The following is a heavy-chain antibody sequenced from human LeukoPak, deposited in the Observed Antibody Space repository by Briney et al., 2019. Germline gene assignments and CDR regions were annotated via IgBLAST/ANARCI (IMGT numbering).Heavy chain of an antibody. Sequence: GGSLRLSCAASGFTFSTSTMSWVRQAPGKGLEWVSGISESGGSTYYADSVKGRFTSSRDNSKNTLYLQMNNLRAEDTAAYYCAKGSFWGQGTLVTVSS. CDR1: GFTFSTST. J-gene: IGHJ4*02. CDR2: ISESGGST. D-gene: IGHD3-10*01. CDR3: AKGSF. V-gene: IGHV3-23*01.